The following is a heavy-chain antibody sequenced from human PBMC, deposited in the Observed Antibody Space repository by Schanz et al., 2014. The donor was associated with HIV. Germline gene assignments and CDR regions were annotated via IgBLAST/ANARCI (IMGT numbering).Heavy chain of an antibody. V-gene: IGHV3-9*01. CDR1: GFTFSSYA. Sequence: VQLVESGGGVVQPGRSLRLSCAASGFTFSSYAMNWVRQAPGKGLEWVSGISWKSDSIGYADSVKGRFTISRDNAKNTLYLQMNSLRAEDTALYYCAKEMVSRYYGDAFNIWGQGTMVTVSS. J-gene: IGHJ3*02. D-gene: IGHD3-16*01. CDR2: ISWKSDSI. CDR3: AKEMVSRYYGDAFNI.